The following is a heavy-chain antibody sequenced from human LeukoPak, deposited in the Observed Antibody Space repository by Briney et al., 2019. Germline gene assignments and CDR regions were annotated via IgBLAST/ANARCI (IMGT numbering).Heavy chain of an antibody. Sequence: PSETLSLTCTVSGGSISNSNYHWGWIRQPPGKGLEWIGSINYSGITYYNSPLKSRVTISIDTSKNQFSLKLSSVTAADTAVYYCARVDIVVGPSANFDCWGQGILVTVSS. CDR2: INYSGIT. CDR1: GGSISNSNYH. J-gene: IGHJ4*02. D-gene: IGHD2-2*01. V-gene: IGHV4-39*07. CDR3: ARVDIVVGPSANFDC.